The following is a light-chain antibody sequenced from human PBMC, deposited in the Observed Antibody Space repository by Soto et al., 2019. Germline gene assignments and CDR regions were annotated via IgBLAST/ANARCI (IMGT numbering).Light chain of an antibody. CDR1: SSDVGDYNS. CDR2: EVS. J-gene: IGLJ1*01. Sequence: QSALTQPASVSGTPGQSITISCTATSSDVGDYNSASWYQQHPGKAPKLIIYEVSNRPSGLSNRFSGSKSGNTASLTISGLQAEDEADYYCSSYTGNNTLYVFGHGTKSPS. CDR3: SSYTGNNTLYV. V-gene: IGLV2-14*01.